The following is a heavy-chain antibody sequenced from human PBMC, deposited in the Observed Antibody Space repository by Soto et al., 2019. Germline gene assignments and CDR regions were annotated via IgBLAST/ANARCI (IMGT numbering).Heavy chain of an antibody. CDR2: IIPIFGTA. D-gene: IGHD3-9*01. Sequence: AASVKVSCKASGGTFSSYAISWVRQAPGQGLEWVGGIIPIFGTANYAQKFQGRVTITADESTSTAYMELSSLRSEDTAVYYCASYYDILTGYYLWGQGTLVTVSS. J-gene: IGHJ4*02. CDR1: GGTFSSYA. V-gene: IGHV1-69*13. CDR3: ASYYDILTGYYL.